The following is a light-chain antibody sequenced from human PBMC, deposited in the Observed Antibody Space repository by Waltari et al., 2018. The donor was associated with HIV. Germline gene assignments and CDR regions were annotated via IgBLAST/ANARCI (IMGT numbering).Light chain of an antibody. CDR2: DAS. Sequence: GDRVTITCQASQDISNYLNWYQQKPGKAPKLLIYDASNLETGVPSRFSGSGSGTDFTFTISSLQPEDIATYYCQQYDNLPPLTFGGGTKVEIK. CDR3: QQYDNLPPLT. CDR1: QDISNY. V-gene: IGKV1-33*01. J-gene: IGKJ4*01.